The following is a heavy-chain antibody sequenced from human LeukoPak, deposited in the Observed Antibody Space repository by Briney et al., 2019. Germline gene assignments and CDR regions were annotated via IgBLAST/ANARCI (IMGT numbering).Heavy chain of an antibody. CDR2: IYTSGST. Sequence: PSETLSLTCTVSGSSISTYHWSWIRQPAGKGLEWIGRIYTSGSTSYSPSLKSRVTISVDKSKSQFSLKLRSVTAADTAVYYCARDLDHCDSTNCHNWFDPWGQGTLVTVSS. J-gene: IGHJ5*02. CDR1: GSSISTYH. D-gene: IGHD2/OR15-2a*01. CDR3: ARDLDHCDSTNCHNWFDP. V-gene: IGHV4-4*07.